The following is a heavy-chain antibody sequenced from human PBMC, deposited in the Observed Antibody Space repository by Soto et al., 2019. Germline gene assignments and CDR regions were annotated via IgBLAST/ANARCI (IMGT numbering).Heavy chain of an antibody. J-gene: IGHJ4*02. D-gene: IGHD3-22*01. CDR3: ARVYYYDSSGYYKFRIFDY. Sequence: QVQLQESGPGLVKPSQTLSLTCTVSGGSISSGDYYWSWIRQPPGKGLEWIGYIYYSGSTYYNPSPKSRVTLSVDTSKNQFSLKLSSVTAADTAVYYCARVYYYDSSGYYKFRIFDYWGQGTLVTVSS. CDR1: GGSISSGDYY. V-gene: IGHV4-30-4*01. CDR2: IYYSGST.